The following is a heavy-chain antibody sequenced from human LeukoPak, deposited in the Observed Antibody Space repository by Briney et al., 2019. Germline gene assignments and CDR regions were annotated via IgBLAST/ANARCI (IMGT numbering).Heavy chain of an antibody. Sequence: SETLSLTCTVSGGSFSSSSHYWGWIRQPPGKGLEWIGSIYYSGSSYYTPSLKSRVTISVDTSKIQFSLKLSSVTAADTAVYYCARGERKRRQQQLRGDFDYWGQGTLVTVSS. D-gene: IGHD6-13*01. J-gene: IGHJ4*02. V-gene: IGHV4-39*07. CDR3: ARGERKRRQQQLRGDFDY. CDR2: IYYSGSS. CDR1: GGSFSSSSHY.